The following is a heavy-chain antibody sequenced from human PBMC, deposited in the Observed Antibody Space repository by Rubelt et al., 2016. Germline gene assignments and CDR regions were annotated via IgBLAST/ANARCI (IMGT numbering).Heavy chain of an antibody. V-gene: IGHV4-59*12. Sequence: QVQLQESGPGLVKPSETLSLTCTVSGGSISSYYWSWIRQPPGAGLEWIGYIYYTGSTNYNPSLKSRVTISVDTAKNQFSLKLGSVSAAGTAVYYCARGGDSGSYDYWGQGTLVTVSS. D-gene: IGHD3-10*01. CDR3: ARGGDSGSYDY. CDR1: GGSISSYY. J-gene: IGHJ4*02. CDR2: IYYTGST.